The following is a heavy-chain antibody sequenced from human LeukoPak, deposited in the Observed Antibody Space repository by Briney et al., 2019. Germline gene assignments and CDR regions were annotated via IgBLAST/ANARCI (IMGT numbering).Heavy chain of an antibody. Sequence: IPSQTLSLTCTVSGGSISSGGYYWSWIRQPPGKGLEWIGYIYHSGSTYYNPSLKSRVTISVDRSKNQFSLKLSSVTAADTAVYYCAGEGEVYDFWSGYGNFDYWGQGTLVTVSS. CDR1: GGSISSGGYY. D-gene: IGHD3-3*01. CDR2: IYHSGST. J-gene: IGHJ4*02. CDR3: AGEGEVYDFWSGYGNFDY. V-gene: IGHV4-30-2*01.